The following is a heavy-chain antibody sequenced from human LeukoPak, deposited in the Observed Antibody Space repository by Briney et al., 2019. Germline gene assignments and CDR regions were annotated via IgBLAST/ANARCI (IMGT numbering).Heavy chain of an antibody. Sequence: ASVKVSCKASRYTLTGYYFHWVRQAPGQGLEWMGWINPNSGGTNYAQKFQGRVTMTRDTSISTIYMDLGRLRFDDTAVFYCATTGYGGTYDAFDIWGQGTMVTVSS. V-gene: IGHV1-2*02. CDR3: ATTGYGGTYDAFDI. J-gene: IGHJ3*02. D-gene: IGHD4-23*01. CDR2: INPNSGGT. CDR1: RYTLTGYY.